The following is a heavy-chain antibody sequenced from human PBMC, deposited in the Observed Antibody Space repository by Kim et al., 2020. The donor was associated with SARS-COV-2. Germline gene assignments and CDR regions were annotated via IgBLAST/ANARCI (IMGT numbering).Heavy chain of an antibody. CDR3: ARRWRYSQVFDL. D-gene: IGHD2-21*01. CDR1: GGSISTDRYY. Sequence: SETLSLTCSVSGGSISTDRYYWGWIRQPPGKSLEWIGSVFHTGNTYYNPSLKSRATILVDASKNQFFLNMMSVTAADTAVYFCARRWRYSQVFDLWGQGT. V-gene: IGHV4-39*01. CDR2: VFHTGNT. J-gene: IGHJ4*02.